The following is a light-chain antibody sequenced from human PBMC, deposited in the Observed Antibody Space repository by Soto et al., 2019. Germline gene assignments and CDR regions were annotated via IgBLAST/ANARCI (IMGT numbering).Light chain of an antibody. J-gene: IGKJ1*01. V-gene: IGKV3-20*01. CDR1: QSVSSYY. Sequence: EIVMTQSPATLSVSPGERATLSCRASQSVSSYYLAWYQQKPGQAPRLLIYAASSRATGIPDRFSGGGSGTDFTLTISRLEPEDFAVYYCQQCGSSPWTFGQGTRWIS. CDR2: AAS. CDR3: QQCGSSPWT.